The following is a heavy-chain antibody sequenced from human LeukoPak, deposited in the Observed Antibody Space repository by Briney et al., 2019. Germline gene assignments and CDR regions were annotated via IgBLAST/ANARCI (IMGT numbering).Heavy chain of an antibody. V-gene: IGHV3-48*04. Sequence: GGSLRLSCAASGFTFSSYAMNWVRQAPGKGLEWFSYISSSSTIYYADSVKGRFTISRDNAENSLYLQMNSLRAEDTAVYYCARVPYYMDVWGKGTTVTVSS. CDR1: GFTFSSYA. CDR2: ISSSSTI. CDR3: ARVPYYMDV. D-gene: IGHD3-16*01. J-gene: IGHJ6*03.